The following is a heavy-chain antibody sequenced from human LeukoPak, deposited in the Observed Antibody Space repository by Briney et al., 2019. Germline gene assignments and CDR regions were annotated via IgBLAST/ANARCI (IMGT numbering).Heavy chain of an antibody. CDR2: ISSSGSTI. CDR3: ERVDSSTIDY. D-gene: IGHD6-13*01. V-gene: IGHV3-11*04. CDR1: GLTFSDYY. Sequence: PGGSLRLSCAASGLTFSDYYMSWIRQAPGKWLEWVSYISSSGSTIYYADSVKGRFTISRDNAKNSLYLQMNSLRAEDTAVYYCERVDSSTIDYWGQGTLVTVSS. J-gene: IGHJ4*02.